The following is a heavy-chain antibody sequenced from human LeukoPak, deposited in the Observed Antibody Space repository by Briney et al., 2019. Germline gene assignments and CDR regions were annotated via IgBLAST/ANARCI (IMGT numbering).Heavy chain of an antibody. Sequence: HPGGSLRLSCAASGFTFSSYPMHWVRQAPGKGLEYVSAISSNGASTYYAKSAKGRFTISRDNSKNTLYLQMGSLRAEDMAVYYCARGFRDDYNAYFDYWGQGTLVTVSS. CDR1: GFTFSSYP. CDR2: ISSNGAST. J-gene: IGHJ4*02. D-gene: IGHD5-24*01. CDR3: ARGFRDDYNAYFDY. V-gene: IGHV3-64*01.